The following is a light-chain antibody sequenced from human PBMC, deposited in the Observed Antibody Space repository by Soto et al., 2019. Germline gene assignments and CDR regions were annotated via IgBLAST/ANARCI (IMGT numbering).Light chain of an antibody. CDR3: SAYTSSSTYV. CDR2: EVT. J-gene: IGLJ1*01. V-gene: IGLV2-14*01. Sequence: QSVLTQPASVSGSPGQSITISCTGTSSDAGAYDYVSWYQHHPGKAPKLVIYEVTNRPSGVSNRFSGSKSGNTASLTISGLQAEDEADYYCSAYTSSSTYVFGTGTQLTVL. CDR1: SSDAGAYDY.